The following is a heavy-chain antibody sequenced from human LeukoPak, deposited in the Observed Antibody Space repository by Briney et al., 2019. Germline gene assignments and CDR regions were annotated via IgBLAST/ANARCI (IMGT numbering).Heavy chain of an antibody. D-gene: IGHD3-10*01. CDR3: ARQEDLLWFGELPLDY. Sequence: ASVKVSCKASGYTFTGYYMHWVRQAPGQGLEWMGWINPNSGGTNYAQKFQGWVTMTRDTSISTAYMELRSLRSDDTAVYYCARQEDLLWFGELPLDYWGQGTLVTVSS. V-gene: IGHV1-2*04. J-gene: IGHJ4*02. CDR2: INPNSGGT. CDR1: GYTFTGYY.